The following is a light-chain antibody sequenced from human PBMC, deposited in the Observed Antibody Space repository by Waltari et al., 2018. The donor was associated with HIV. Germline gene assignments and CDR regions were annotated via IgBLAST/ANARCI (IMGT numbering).Light chain of an antibody. J-gene: IGLJ3*02. Sequence: QSVLTQPPSASGTPGQRVTIPCSGSSSHIGSNYVYWYQQLPGTAPKPLIYRNNQRPSGVPDRFSGSKSGTSASLAISGLRSEDEADYYCAAWDDSLSGQVFGGGTKLTVL. V-gene: IGLV1-47*01. CDR2: RNN. CDR3: AAWDDSLSGQV. CDR1: SSHIGSNY.